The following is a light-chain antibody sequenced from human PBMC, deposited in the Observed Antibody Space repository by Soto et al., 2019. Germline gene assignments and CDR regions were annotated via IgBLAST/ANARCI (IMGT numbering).Light chain of an antibody. V-gene: IGKV3-11*01. J-gene: IGKJ4*01. CDR3: QQRSNWPWLT. Sequence: IVLTQSPATLSLSPGERATLSCRASQSVSSYLAWYQQKPGQAPRLLIYDASNRATGIPARFSGSGSGTDFTLTISSLEPEDFAVYYCQQRSNWPWLTVGGGTKVEIK. CDR2: DAS. CDR1: QSVSSY.